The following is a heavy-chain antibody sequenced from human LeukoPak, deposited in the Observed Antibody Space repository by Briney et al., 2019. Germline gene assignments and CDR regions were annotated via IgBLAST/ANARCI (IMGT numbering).Heavy chain of an antibody. CDR2: INPSGGST. Sequence: ASVKVSCKASGYTFTSYYMHWVRQAPGQGLEWMGIINPSGGSTSYAQKFQGRVTMTRDTSTSTAYMELRSLRSDDTAVYYCARDLKVVTPDYYYYMDVWGKGTTVTVSS. CDR3: ARDLKVVTPDYYYYMDV. V-gene: IGHV1-46*01. D-gene: IGHD4-23*01. J-gene: IGHJ6*03. CDR1: GYTFTSYY.